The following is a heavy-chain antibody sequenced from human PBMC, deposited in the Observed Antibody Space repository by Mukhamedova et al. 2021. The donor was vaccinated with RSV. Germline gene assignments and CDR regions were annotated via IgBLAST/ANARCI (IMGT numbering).Heavy chain of an antibody. D-gene: IGHD6-13*01. CDR3: ARYRGAYSASWVLRSFDAFDM. CDR2: IYPGDSDT. V-gene: IGHV5-51*01. J-gene: IGHJ3*02. Sequence: EYMGIIYPGDSDTRYSPSFQGQVTISADKSISAAYLQWNALKASDTAMYYCARYRGAYSASWVLRSFDAFDMWGQGTMVIVSS.